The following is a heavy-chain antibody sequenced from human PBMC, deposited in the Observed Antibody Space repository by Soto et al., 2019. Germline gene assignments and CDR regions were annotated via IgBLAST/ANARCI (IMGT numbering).Heavy chain of an antibody. CDR2: INGVNGNT. J-gene: IGHJ4*02. V-gene: IGHV1-3*01. Sequence: QVQVVQSGAEVNKPGASVKVSCKASGYTFRAYSMNWVRQAPGQRLEWMGWINGVNGNTEYSQTFQGRVTITRDTSASIAYMELSSLRPEDTAVYYCARGSNAGLAYWGQGTLVTVSS. D-gene: IGHD4-4*01. CDR3: ARGSNAGLAY. CDR1: GYTFRAYS.